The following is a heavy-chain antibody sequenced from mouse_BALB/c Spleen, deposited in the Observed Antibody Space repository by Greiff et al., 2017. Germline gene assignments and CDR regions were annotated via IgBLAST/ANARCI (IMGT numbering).Heavy chain of an antibody. V-gene: IGHV3-2*02. J-gene: IGHJ3*01. D-gene: IGHD2-3*01. CDR1: GYSITSDYA. Sequence: EVQLQESGPGLVKPSQSLSLTCTVTGYSITSDYAWYWIRQFPGNKLEWMGYISYSGSTSYNPSLKSRISITRDTSKNQFFLLLNSVTTEDTATYYCARSDDGYFPFAYWGQGTLVTVSA. CDR3: ARSDDGYFPFAY. CDR2: ISYSGST.